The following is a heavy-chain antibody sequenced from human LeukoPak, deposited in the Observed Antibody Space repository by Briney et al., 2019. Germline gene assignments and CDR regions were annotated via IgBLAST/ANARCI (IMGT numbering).Heavy chain of an antibody. Sequence: GGSLRLSSAASGFSFRSDAKTWVRQAPGKVLRWASTISGSTGHTYYAASVKGRITISRDNYKNMLYVQMNSLTDDETAVYYCARGGEMATTSYYSYMDVWGKGTPVTVSS. J-gene: IGHJ6*03. D-gene: IGHD5-24*01. CDR1: GFSFRSDA. V-gene: IGHV3-23*01. CDR3: ARGGEMATTSYYSYMDV. CDR2: ISGSTGHT.